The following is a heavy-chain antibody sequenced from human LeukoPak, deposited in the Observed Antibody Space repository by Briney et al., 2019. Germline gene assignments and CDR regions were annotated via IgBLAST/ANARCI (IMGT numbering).Heavy chain of an antibody. CDR1: GFTFDDYV. V-gene: IGHV3-9*01. CDR2: ISWNSGSI. D-gene: IGHD6-19*01. J-gene: IGHJ4*02. Sequence: PGGSLRLSCAASGFTFDDYVMHWVRQAPGKGLEWVSGISWNSGSIGYADSVKGRFTISRDNAKNSLYLQMNSLRAEDTALYYCAKAVLAGYSSGWYDYWGQGTLVTVSS. CDR3: AKAVLAGYSSGWYDY.